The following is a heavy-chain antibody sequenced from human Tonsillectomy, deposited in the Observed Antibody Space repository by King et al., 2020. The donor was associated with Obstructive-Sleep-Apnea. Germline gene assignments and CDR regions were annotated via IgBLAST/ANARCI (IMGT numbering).Heavy chain of an antibody. Sequence: TLKESGPTLMKPTQTLTLTCTFSGFSLSTSGVGVGWIRQPPGKALEWLALIYWDDDKFYSPSLKSRLTITKDTSKNQVVLTMTNMDPVDTATYYCAPRRFSGSLTSFDYWGQGTLITVYS. D-gene: IGHD6-19*01. V-gene: IGHV2-5*02. CDR1: GFSLSTSGVG. CDR2: IYWDDDK. CDR3: APRRFSGSLTSFDY. J-gene: IGHJ4*02.